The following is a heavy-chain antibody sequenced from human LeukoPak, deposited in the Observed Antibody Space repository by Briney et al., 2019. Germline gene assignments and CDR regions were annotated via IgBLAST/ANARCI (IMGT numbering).Heavy chain of an antibody. CDR3: ARVSVAGTLDFDY. CDR1: GGSISSYY. J-gene: IGHJ4*02. V-gene: IGHV4-59*12. Sequence: SETLSLTCTVSGGSISSYYWSWIRQPPRKGLEWIGYIHYTGSTNYNPSLKSRVTISVDTSKNQFSLKLSSVTAADTAVYYCARVSVAGTLDFDYWGQGTLVTVSS. CDR2: IHYTGST. D-gene: IGHD6-19*01.